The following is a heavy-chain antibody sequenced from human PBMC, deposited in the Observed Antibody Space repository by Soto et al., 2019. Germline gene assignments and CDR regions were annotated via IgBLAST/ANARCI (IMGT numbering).Heavy chain of an antibody. CDR2: IKRQADGGTT. J-gene: IGHJ4*02. CDR1: GFTFSDTY. CDR3: TTGLSNGYYRSPAY. V-gene: IGHV3-15*01. Sequence: GGSLRLSCPTSGFTFSDTYLSWVRQAPGKGLEWVGRIKRQADGGTTDYAAAVKDRFTISRDDSKNTLYLQMNSLKTEDTAVYYCTTGLSNGYYRSPAYWGQGTLVTVSS. D-gene: IGHD3-22*01.